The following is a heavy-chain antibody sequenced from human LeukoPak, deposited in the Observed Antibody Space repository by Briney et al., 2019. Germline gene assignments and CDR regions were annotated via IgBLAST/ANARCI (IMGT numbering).Heavy chain of an antibody. CDR1: GFTFSTYA. Sequence: GGSLRLSCAASGFTFSTYALTWVRQAPGKGLEWVSTISGGGGTTYYADSVEGRFTISRDNSKNTLYLQMNSLRVEDTAVYYCARPAVAGLRAGGYDYWGQGTLVTVSS. D-gene: IGHD6-19*01. CDR2: ISGGGGTT. V-gene: IGHV3-23*01. J-gene: IGHJ4*02. CDR3: ARPAVAGLRAGGYDY.